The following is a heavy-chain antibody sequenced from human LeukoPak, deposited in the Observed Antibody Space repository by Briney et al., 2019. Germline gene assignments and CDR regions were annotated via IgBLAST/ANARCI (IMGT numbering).Heavy chain of an antibody. Sequence: SVKVSCKASGGTFSSYAISWVRQAPGQGLEWMGRIIPILGIANYAQKFQGRVTITADKSTSTAYMELSSLRSDDTAVYYCARDYAFFWSGYYSFDPWGQGTLVTVSS. D-gene: IGHD3-3*01. CDR2: IIPILGIA. CDR3: ARDYAFFWSGYYSFDP. J-gene: IGHJ5*02. V-gene: IGHV1-69*04. CDR1: GGTFSSYA.